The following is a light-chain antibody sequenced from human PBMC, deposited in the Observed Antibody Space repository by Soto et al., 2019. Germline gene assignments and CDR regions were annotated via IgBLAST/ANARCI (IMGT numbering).Light chain of an antibody. Sequence: DIQMTHSPSSLSASVGDRVTITCRASPIISSYLNWYQQKPGKAPKLLIYAASSLQSGVPSRFSDSGFGTDFTLTSSSLQPEDCATYYFQQSYSTSRTFGQGTKGEIK. V-gene: IGKV1-39*01. CDR1: PIISSY. CDR3: QQSYSTSRT. J-gene: IGKJ1*01. CDR2: AAS.